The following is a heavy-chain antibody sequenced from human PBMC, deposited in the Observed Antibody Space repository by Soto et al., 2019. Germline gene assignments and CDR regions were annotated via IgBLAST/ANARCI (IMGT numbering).Heavy chain of an antibody. CDR3: AREWDIVVVPAARGRWFDP. V-gene: IGHV4-30-4*01. D-gene: IGHD2-2*01. J-gene: IGHJ5*02. CDR2: IYYSGST. Sequence: SETLSLTCTVSGGSISSGDYYWSWIRQPPGKGLEWIGYIYYSGSTYYNPSLKSRVTISVDTSKNQFSLKLSSVTAADTAVYYCAREWDIVVVPAARGRWFDPWGQGTLVTVSS. CDR1: GGSISSGDYY.